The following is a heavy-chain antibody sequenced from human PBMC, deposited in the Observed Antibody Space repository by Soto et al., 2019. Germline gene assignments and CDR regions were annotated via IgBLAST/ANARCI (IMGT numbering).Heavy chain of an antibody. CDR2: IIPIFGTA. CDR1: GGTFSSYA. J-gene: IGHJ5*02. Sequence: QVQLVQSGAEVKKPGSSVKVSCKASGGTFSSYAISWVRQAPGQGLEWMGGIIPIFGTANYAQKFQGRVTITADESTSPAYMELSSLRSEDTVVYYWARVKVLSRITMIVVNWFDPWGQGTLVTVSS. D-gene: IGHD3-22*01. CDR3: ARVKVLSRITMIVVNWFDP. V-gene: IGHV1-69*01.